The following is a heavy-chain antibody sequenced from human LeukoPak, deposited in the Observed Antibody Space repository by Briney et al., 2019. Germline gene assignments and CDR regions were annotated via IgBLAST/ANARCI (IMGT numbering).Heavy chain of an antibody. Sequence: GGSLRLSCAASGFTFSSYGMHWVCQAPGKGLEWVAVIWYDGRNKYYADSVKGRFTISRDNSKNTLYLQMNSLRAEDTAVYYCARETAAGSYLFDYWGQGTLVTVSS. CDR1: GFTFSSYG. V-gene: IGHV3-33*01. CDR2: IWYDGRNK. CDR3: ARETAAGSYLFDY. D-gene: IGHD6-13*01. J-gene: IGHJ4*02.